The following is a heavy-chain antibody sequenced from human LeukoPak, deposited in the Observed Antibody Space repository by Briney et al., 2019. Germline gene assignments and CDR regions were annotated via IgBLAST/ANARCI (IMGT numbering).Heavy chain of an antibody. Sequence: SETLSLTCTVSGGSISSSSYYWGWIRQPPGKGLEWIGNIYYSGSTYYNPSLKSRVTISVDTSKNHFSLKLSSVTAADTAVYSCARGITMIGRLRFDPWGQGTLVTVSS. CDR3: ARGITMIGRLRFDP. CDR2: IYYSGST. D-gene: IGHD3-22*01. CDR1: GGSISSSSYY. J-gene: IGHJ5*02. V-gene: IGHV4-39*02.